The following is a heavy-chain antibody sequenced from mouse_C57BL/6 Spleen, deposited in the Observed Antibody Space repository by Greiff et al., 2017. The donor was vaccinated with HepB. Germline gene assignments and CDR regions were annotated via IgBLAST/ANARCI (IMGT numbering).Heavy chain of an antibody. V-gene: IGHV14-3*01. CDR2: IDPENGNT. J-gene: IGHJ3*01. CDR1: GFNIKNTY. CDR3: ARWTTVVARGFAY. Sequence: LVESVAELVRPGASVKLSCTASGFNIKNTYMHWVKQRPEQGLEWIGRIDPENGNTKYAPKFQGKATITADPSSNTAYLQLSSLTSEDTAIYYCARWTTVVARGFAYWGQGTLVTVSA. D-gene: IGHD1-1*01.